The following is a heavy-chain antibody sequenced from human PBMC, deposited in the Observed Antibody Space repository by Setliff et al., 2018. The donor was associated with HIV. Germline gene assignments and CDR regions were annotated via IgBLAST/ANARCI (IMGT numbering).Heavy chain of an antibody. Sequence: ASVKVSCKASGYSFINYGISWVRQAPGQGLEWMGTIIPLFGTSNQAQKFHGRLKFTTDEPTSTAYMELGGLTSDDTAMYFCARAKTSSYADPWFDPWGQGTQVTVSS. V-gene: IGHV1-69*05. CDR2: IIPLFGTS. CDR3: ARAKTSSYADPWFDP. D-gene: IGHD3-16*01. CDR1: GYSFINYG. J-gene: IGHJ5*02.